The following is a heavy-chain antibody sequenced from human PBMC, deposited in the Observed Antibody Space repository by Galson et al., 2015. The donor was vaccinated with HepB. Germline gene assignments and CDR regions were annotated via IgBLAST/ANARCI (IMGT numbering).Heavy chain of an antibody. CDR2: LSYDGREI. CDR3: ARGGKCTDGHCYLIDY. CDR1: GFTFRTSA. D-gene: IGHD2-15*01. Sequence: SLRLSCAASGFTFRTSAMHWVRQAPGKGLECVSMLSYDGREIRSIVSVKGRFTISRDNSHNTLNLQMNSLRAEDTAVYYCARGGKCTDGHCYLIDYWGQGTLVTVSS. J-gene: IGHJ4*02. V-gene: IGHV3-30*04.